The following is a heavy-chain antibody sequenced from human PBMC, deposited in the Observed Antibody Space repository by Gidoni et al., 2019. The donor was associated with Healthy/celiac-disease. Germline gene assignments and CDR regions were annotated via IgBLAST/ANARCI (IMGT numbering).Heavy chain of an antibody. CDR1: GFTFSSYG. CDR3: ARDRPERVKYSYGYYFDY. CDR2: IWYEGSNK. Sequence: QVQLVASGGGVVQPGRSLRLSCAASGFTFSSYGMHWVRQAPSKGLEWVAVIWYEGSNKYYADSVKGRFTISRDNSKNTLYLQMNSLRAEDTAVYYCARDRPERVKYSYGYYFDYWGQGTLVTVSS. D-gene: IGHD5-18*01. V-gene: IGHV3-33*01. J-gene: IGHJ4*02.